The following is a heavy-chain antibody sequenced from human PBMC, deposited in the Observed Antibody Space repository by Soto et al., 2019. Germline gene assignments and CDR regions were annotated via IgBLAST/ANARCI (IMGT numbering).Heavy chain of an antibody. CDR1: GFNFNSYT. D-gene: IGHD3-3*01. CDR3: AKVDDFWSGYSHYYYYGMDV. V-gene: IGHV3-23*01. CDR2: ISGSGGST. Sequence: GGSLRLSCAASGFNFNSYTINWVRQAPGKRLEWVSAISGSGGSTYYADSVKGRFTISRDNSKNTLYLQMNSLRAEDTAVYYCAKVDDFWSGYSHYYYYGMDVWGQGTTVTVSS. J-gene: IGHJ6*02.